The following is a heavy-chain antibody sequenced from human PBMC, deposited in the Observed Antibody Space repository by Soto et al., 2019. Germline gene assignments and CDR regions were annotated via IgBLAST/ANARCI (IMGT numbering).Heavy chain of an antibody. V-gene: IGHV4-30-4*01. Sequence: SETLSLTCTVSGDSISSGDYYWSWIRQPPGKGLEWIGYIYYSGSTYYNPSLKSRVSMSVDTSKNQFSLSLHSVTAADTAVYYCARGGGEYDYWGQGTLVTVSS. CDR2: IYYSGST. CDR3: ARGGGEYDY. J-gene: IGHJ4*02. CDR1: GDSISSGDYY. D-gene: IGHD4-17*01.